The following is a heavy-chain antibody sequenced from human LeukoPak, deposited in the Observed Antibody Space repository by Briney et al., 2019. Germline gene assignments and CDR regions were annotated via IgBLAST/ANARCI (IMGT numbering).Heavy chain of an antibody. CDR1: GVSISTYY. CDR2: FSYSGST. D-gene: IGHD1-26*01. J-gene: IGHJ4*02. V-gene: IGHV4-59*01. CDR3: ARMYSGTSYYFDY. Sequence: KPSETLSLTCSVSGVSISTYYWIWIRQPPPKGLEWMGFFSYSGSTKYNPSLKSRVTMSVDTSKNQFSLKLNSVTAADTAVYYCARMYSGTSYYFDYWGQGTLVTVSS.